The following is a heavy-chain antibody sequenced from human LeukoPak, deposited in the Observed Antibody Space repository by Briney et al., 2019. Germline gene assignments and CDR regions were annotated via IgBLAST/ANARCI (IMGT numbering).Heavy chain of an antibody. V-gene: IGHV3-7*01. J-gene: IGHJ4*02. CDR1: GFTFRNYW. CDR2: RKPDGSAE. Sequence: GGSLRLSCAASGFTFRNYWMGWVRQAPGKGLEWVANRKPDGSAEYYADSVRGRFTTSRDNANNFLYLQMNSLRAEDTAVYYCARDGGLNTNFDCWGQGTLVTVSS. CDR3: ARDGGLNTNFDC. D-gene: IGHD2-15*01.